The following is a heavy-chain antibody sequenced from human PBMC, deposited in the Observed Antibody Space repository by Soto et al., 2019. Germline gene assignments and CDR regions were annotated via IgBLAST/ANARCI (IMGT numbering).Heavy chain of an antibody. CDR3: ARDLRSWSFDP. Sequence: ASVKVSCKASGYTFTGYYMHWLLQAPGQGLEWMGWINPNSGGTNYAQKFQGWVTMTRDTSISTAYMELSRLRSDDTAVYYCARDLRSWSFDPWGQGTLVTVSS. CDR1: GYTFTGYY. D-gene: IGHD3-3*01. J-gene: IGHJ5*02. V-gene: IGHV1-2*04. CDR2: INPNSGGT.